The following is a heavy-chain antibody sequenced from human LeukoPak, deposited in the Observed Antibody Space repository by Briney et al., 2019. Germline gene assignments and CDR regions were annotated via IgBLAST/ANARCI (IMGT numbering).Heavy chain of an antibody. CDR3: AKGGVFDYDSSGYLPFDY. CDR1: GFTLSSYW. CDR2: IKQDGSEE. Sequence: GGSLRLSCAASGFTLSSYWMSWVRQAPGKGLEWVANIKQDGSEEYYVDSVKGRFTISRDNSKNTLYLQMNSLRAEDTAVYYCAKGGVFDYDSSGYLPFDYWGQGTLVTVSS. J-gene: IGHJ4*02. D-gene: IGHD3-22*01. V-gene: IGHV3-7*03.